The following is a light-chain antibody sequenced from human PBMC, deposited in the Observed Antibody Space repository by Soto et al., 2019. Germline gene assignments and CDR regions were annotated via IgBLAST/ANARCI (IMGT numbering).Light chain of an antibody. V-gene: IGKV3-20*01. Sequence: DIVLTQSPGTLSLSPGERASLSCRASQSVSNFYLAWYQQKPGQAPRLRIYGASNRATGIPDRFSGSGSGTDFSLTISRLEPEDFAVYYCQQYGSSGTFGHGSKVDI. CDR3: QQYGSSGT. CDR1: QSVSNFY. J-gene: IGKJ1*01. CDR2: GAS.